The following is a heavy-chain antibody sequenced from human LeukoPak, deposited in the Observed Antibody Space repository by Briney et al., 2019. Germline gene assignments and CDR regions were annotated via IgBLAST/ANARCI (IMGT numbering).Heavy chain of an antibody. J-gene: IGHJ4*02. CDR2: INHSGST. D-gene: IGHD6-13*01. CDR1: GGSFSGYY. V-gene: IGHV4-34*01. CDR3: AKSGYSSSWYPRY. Sequence: NPSETLSLTCAVSGGSFSGYYWSCIRQPPRKGLEWIGEINHSGSTNYNPSLKSRVTISVDTSKTQFSLKLSSVTAADTAVYYCAKSGYSSSWYPRYWGQGTLVTVSS.